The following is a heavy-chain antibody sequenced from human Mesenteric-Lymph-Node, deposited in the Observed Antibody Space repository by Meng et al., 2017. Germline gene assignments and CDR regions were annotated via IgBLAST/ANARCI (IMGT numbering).Heavy chain of an antibody. V-gene: IGHV4-39*07. CDR1: GGSISSSSYY. CDR2: IYYSGST. CDR3: AREPGREWFGELFSPRGAFDI. D-gene: IGHD3-10*01. Sequence: SETLSLTCTVSGGSISSSSYYWGWIRQPPGKGLEWIGSIYYSGSTYYNPSLKSRVTISVDTSKNQFSLKLSSVTAADTAVYYCAREPGREWFGELFSPRGAFDIWGQGTMVTVSS. J-gene: IGHJ3*02.